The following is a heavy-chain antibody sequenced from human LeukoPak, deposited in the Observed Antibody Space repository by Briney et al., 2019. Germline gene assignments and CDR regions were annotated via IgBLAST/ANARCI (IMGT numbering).Heavy chain of an antibody. J-gene: IGHJ4*02. V-gene: IGHV4-4*07. D-gene: IGHD3-10*01. CDR2: IYTSGST. Sequence: SETLSLTCTVSGGSISSYYWSWIRQPAGKGLEWTGRIYTSGSTNYNPSLKSRVTMSVDTSKNQFSLKLSSVTAADTAVYYCARHVLVGWVRGSDYFDSWGQGTLVTVSS. CDR1: GGSISSYY. CDR3: ARHVLVGWVRGSDYFDS.